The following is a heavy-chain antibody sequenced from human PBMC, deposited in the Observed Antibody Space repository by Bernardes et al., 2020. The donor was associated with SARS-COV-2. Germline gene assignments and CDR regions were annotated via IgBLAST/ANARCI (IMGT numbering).Heavy chain of an antibody. Sequence: SQTLSLTCAISGDSVSSNSNAWNWIRQSPSRGLEWLGRTFYRSKWYNEYAVSVKSRIAINPDTSKNQFSLQLNSVTPEDTAVYYCARGVGPTYSTYYFDYWGQGTLVAVSS. D-gene: IGHD1-26*01. CDR1: GDSVSSNSNA. CDR2: TFYRSKWYN. CDR3: ARGVGPTYSTYYFDY. V-gene: IGHV6-1*01. J-gene: IGHJ4*02.